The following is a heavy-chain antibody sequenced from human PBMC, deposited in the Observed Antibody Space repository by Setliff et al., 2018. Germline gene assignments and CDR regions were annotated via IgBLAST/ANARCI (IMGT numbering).Heavy chain of an antibody. V-gene: IGHV4-38-2*02. CDR1: GYSISSPHC. CDR3: ARDGGDGYGVDAYAGGGFDI. CDR2: IKHSGNT. J-gene: IGHJ3*02. D-gene: IGHD4-17*01. Sequence: PSETLSLTCAVSGYSISSPHCWGWIRQPPGKGLEWIGSIKHSGNTYYNPSLKSRVTISVDASNNQFSLKLTSVTAADTAVYYCARDGGDGYGVDAYAGGGFDIWGQGTMVTVSS.